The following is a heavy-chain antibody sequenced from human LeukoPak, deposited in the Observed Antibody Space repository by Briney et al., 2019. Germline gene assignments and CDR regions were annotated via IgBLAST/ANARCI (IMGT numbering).Heavy chain of an antibody. CDR2: ISYDGSNK. D-gene: IGHD5-18*01. Sequence: GGSLRLSCAASGFTFSSYAMHWVRQAPGKGLEWVAVISYDGSNKYYADSVKGRFTISRDNSKNTLYLQMNGLRAEDTAVYYCAKGGSQLWLRDWFDPWGQGTLVTVSS. CDR3: AKGGSQLWLRDWFDP. J-gene: IGHJ5*02. CDR1: GFTFSSYA. V-gene: IGHV3-30*07.